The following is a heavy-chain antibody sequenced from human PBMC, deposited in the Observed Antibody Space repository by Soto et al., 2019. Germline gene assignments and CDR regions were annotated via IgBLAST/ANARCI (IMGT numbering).Heavy chain of an antibody. J-gene: IGHJ2*01. CDR1: GGTFSSYA. CDR2: IIPIFGTA. CDR3: ARGPIAARPYWYFDL. D-gene: IGHD6-6*01. V-gene: IGHV1-69*06. Sequence: QVQLVQSGAEVKKPGSSVKVSCKASGGTFSSYAISWVRQAPGQGLEWMGGIIPIFGTANYAQKFQGRVTITADKSTSTAYMALSSLRSEDTDVYYCARGPIAARPYWYFDLWGRGTLVTVSS.